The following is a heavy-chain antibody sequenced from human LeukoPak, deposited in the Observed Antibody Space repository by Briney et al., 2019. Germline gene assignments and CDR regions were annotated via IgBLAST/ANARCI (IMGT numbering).Heavy chain of an antibody. V-gene: IGHV3-23*01. D-gene: IGHD5-18*01. CDR1: GFTFSSYV. CDR3: AKNGRGYSSDYFDY. Sequence: PGGSLRLSCAASGFTFSSYVMSWVRQAPGKGLEWVSAISSSGGSTYYADSVKGRFTISRDNSKNTLYLQMNTLRAGDTAVYSCAKNGRGYSSDYFDYWGQGTLVTVSS. J-gene: IGHJ4*02. CDR2: ISSSGGST.